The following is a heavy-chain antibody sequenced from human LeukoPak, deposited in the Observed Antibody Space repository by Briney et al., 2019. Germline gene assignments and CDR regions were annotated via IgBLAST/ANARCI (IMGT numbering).Heavy chain of an antibody. J-gene: IGHJ4*02. CDR3: ARDGQGIVVVPAANESYYFDY. CDR1: GFTFCSYS. V-gene: IGHV3-21*01. D-gene: IGHD2-2*01. CDR2: ISSSSSSI. Sequence: GGSLRLSCAASGFTFCSYSMNWVRQAPGKGLEWVSSISSSSSSIYYADSVKGRFTISRDNAKNSLYLQMNSLRAEDTAVYYCARDGQGIVVVPAANESYYFDYWGQGTLVTVSS.